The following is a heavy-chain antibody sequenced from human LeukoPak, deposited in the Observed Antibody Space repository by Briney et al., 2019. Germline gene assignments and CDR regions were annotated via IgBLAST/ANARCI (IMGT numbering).Heavy chain of an antibody. CDR2: IYYSGST. J-gene: IGHJ4*02. CDR3: ARESSFYTGTFDY. CDR1: GGSISSYY. V-gene: IGHV4-59*01. Sequence: SETLSLTCTVSGGSISSYYWSWIRQPPGKGLEWIGYIYYSGSTNYNPSLKSRVTISVDTSKNQFSLKLSSVTAADTAVYYCARESSFYTGTFDYWGQGTLVTVSS. D-gene: IGHD2/OR15-2a*01.